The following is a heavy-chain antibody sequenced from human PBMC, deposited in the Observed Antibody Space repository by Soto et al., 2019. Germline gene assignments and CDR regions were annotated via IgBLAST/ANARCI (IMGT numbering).Heavy chain of an antibody. J-gene: IGHJ4*02. Sequence: GSVRLSCAASGFTFSSYGMHWVRQAPGKGLEWVAVISYDGSNKYYADSVKGRFTISRDNSKNTLYLQMNSQRAEDTAVYYCAKDDTAMVPLDYWGQGTLVTVSS. CDR1: GFTFSSYG. D-gene: IGHD5-18*01. CDR2: ISYDGSNK. CDR3: AKDDTAMVPLDY. V-gene: IGHV3-30*18.